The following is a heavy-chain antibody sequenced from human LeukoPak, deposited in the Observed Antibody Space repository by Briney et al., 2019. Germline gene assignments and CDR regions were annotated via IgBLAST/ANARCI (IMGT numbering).Heavy chain of an antibody. J-gene: IGHJ6*03. Sequence: ASVKVSCKASGYTFTSYDISWVRQATGQGLEWMGWMNPDSGNTGYAQKFQGRVLMTRDASIGTAYMELTSLRSEDTAVYYCARADATSYDYYYYMDVGGKGTAVTVSS. CDR2: MNPDSGNT. CDR3: ARADATSYDYYYYMDV. CDR1: GYTFTSYD. V-gene: IGHV1-8*01.